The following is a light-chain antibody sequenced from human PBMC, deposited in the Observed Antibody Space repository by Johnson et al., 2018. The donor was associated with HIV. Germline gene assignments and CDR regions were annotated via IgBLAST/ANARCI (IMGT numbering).Light chain of an antibody. CDR3: GTWDTSLGAQYV. Sequence: QSVLMQPPSVSAAPGQRVTRSYSGSSSNIGNNFVSWFRQLPLRAPKVLIYDNNKRPSGIPDRFSDSQSGTSATLAITGLQTGDEADYYCGTWDTSLGAQYVFGSGTKVTVL. CDR1: SSNIGNNF. J-gene: IGLJ1*01. CDR2: DNN. V-gene: IGLV1-51*01.